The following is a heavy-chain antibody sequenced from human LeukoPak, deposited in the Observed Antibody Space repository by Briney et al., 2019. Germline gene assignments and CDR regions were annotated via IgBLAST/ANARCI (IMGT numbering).Heavy chain of an antibody. CDR2: MNPNSGNT. Sequence: ASVKVSCKASGYTFTSYDINWVRQATGQGLEWMGWMNPNSGNTGYAQKFQGRVTITRNTSISTAYMELSSLRSEDTAVYYCARAAARPYYYYYMDVWGKGTTVTVSS. CDR3: ARAAARPYYYYYMDV. D-gene: IGHD6-6*01. CDR1: GYTFTSYD. J-gene: IGHJ6*03. V-gene: IGHV1-8*03.